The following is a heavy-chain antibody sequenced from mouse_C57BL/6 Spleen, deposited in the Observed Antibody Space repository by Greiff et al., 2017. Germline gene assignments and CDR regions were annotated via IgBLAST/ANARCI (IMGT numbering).Heavy chain of an antibody. Sequence: QVQLQQSGPELVKPGASVKLSCKASGYTFTSYDINWVKQRPGQGLEWIGWIYPRDGSTKYNEKFKGKATLTVDTSSSTAYMELHSLTSEDSAVYFCARSGVYYEYGGGYWYFDVWGTGTTVTVSS. J-gene: IGHJ1*03. V-gene: IGHV1-85*01. D-gene: IGHD2-4*01. CDR3: ARSGVYYEYGGGYWYFDV. CDR2: IYPRDGST. CDR1: GYTFTSYD.